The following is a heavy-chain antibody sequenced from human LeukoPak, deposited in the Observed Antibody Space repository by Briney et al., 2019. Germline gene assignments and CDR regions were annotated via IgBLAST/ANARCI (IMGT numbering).Heavy chain of an antibody. J-gene: IGHJ3*02. D-gene: IGHD2-15*01. Sequence: SETLSLTCTVSGGSISGYYWGWIRQPPGKGLEWIGSIYHSGSTHYNPSLRSRVTISVDTSKNQFSLKLSSVTAADTAVYYCAREIYCSGGSCSLDAFDIWGQGTMVTVSS. CDR3: AREIYCSGGSCSLDAFDI. V-gene: IGHV4-38-2*02. CDR2: IYHSGST. CDR1: GGSISGYY.